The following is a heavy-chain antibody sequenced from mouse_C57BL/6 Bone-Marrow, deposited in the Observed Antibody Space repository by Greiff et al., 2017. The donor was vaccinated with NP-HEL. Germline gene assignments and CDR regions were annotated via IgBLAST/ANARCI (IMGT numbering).Heavy chain of an antibody. Sequence: EVKLMESGPGLAKPSQTLSLTCSVTGYSITSDYWNWIRKFPGNKLEYMGYISYSGSTYYNPSLKSRISITRDTSKNQYYLQLNSVTTEDTATYYCARGSYYDYDGVYAMDYWGQGTSVTVSS. D-gene: IGHD2-4*01. CDR3: ARGSYYDYDGVYAMDY. J-gene: IGHJ4*01. CDR1: GYSITSDY. CDR2: ISYSGST. V-gene: IGHV3-8*01.